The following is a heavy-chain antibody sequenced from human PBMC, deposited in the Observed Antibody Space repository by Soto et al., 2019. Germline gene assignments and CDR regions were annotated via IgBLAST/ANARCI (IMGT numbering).Heavy chain of an antibody. D-gene: IGHD3-22*01. CDR1: GFTFSSYA. J-gene: IGHJ6*02. CDR2: ISGSGGST. CDR3: AKVRMRDYYDSSGSWYYYYGMDV. Sequence: GGSLRLSCAASGFTFSSYAMSWVRQAPGKGLEWVSAISGSGGSTYYADSVKGRFTISRDNSKNTLYLQMNSLRAEDTAVYYCAKVRMRDYYDSSGSWYYYYGMDVWGQGTTVTVSS. V-gene: IGHV3-23*01.